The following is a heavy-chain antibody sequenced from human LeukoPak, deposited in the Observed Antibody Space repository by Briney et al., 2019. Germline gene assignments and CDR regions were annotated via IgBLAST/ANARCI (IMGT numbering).Heavy chain of an antibody. D-gene: IGHD3-10*01. J-gene: IGHJ4*02. V-gene: IGHV3-11*01. Sequence: GGSLRLSCAASGFTFSNYYMSWIRQAPGKGLGWVSYISSSGSTIYYADSVKGRFTISRDNAKNSLYLQVNSLRAEDTAVYYCARDLYGSGSTNWGQGTLVTVSS. CDR1: GFTFSNYY. CDR2: ISSSGSTI. CDR3: ARDLYGSGSTN.